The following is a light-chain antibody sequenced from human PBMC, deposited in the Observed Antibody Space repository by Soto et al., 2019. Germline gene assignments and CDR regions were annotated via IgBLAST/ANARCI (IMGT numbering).Light chain of an antibody. V-gene: IGKV1-5*03. Sequence: DIQMTQSPSTLSASVGDRVTITCRSSQSISYWFAWYQQKPGKAPNLLIYKASRLESGVPSRFSGSGSGTEFTLTISSLQPDDFATYYCQRYNSYSSFGQGTKVEIK. CDR2: KAS. CDR3: QRYNSYSS. CDR1: QSISYW. J-gene: IGKJ1*01.